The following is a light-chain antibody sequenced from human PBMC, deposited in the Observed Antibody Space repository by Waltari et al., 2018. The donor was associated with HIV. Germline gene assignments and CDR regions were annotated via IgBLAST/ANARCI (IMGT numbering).Light chain of an antibody. V-gene: IGLV1-44*01. CDR1: ISDIGSNT. CDR3: ATWDASLDGPM. Sequence: QSVLTQPPSASGTPGQRVTISCSGSISDIGSNTVNWYQQLPGTAPKLLIYSNDPRASGVHDRFSGSKSGTSASRAISGLRSEDEADYYCATWDASLDGPMFGGGTKLTVL. J-gene: IGLJ3*02. CDR2: SND.